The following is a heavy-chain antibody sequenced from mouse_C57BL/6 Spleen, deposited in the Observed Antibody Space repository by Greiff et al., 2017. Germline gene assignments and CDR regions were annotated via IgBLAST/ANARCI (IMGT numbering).Heavy chain of an antibody. CDR3: ARSIFITTVFDY. CDR2: INPNNGGT. CDR1: GYTFTDYN. J-gene: IGHJ2*01. V-gene: IGHV1-18*01. Sequence: VQLQQSGPELVKPGASVKIPCKASGYTFTDYNMDWVKQSHGKSLEWIGDINPNNGGTIYNQKFKGKATLTVDKSSSTAYMELRSLTSEDTAVYYCARSIFITTVFDYWGQGTTLTVSS. D-gene: IGHD1-1*01.